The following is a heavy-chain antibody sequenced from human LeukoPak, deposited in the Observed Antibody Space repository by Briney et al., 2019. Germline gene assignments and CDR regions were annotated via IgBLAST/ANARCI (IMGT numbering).Heavy chain of an antibody. D-gene: IGHD2-2*01. CDR1: GGSVSSGSYY. CDR2: IYYSGST. CDR3: ARGLAVVPAAIDY. J-gene: IGHJ4*02. Sequence: KPSETLSLTCTVSGGSVSSGSYYWSWIRQPPGKGLEGIGYIYYSGSTNYNPSLKSRVTISVDTSKNQFSLKLSSVTAADTAVYYCARGLAVVPAAIDYWGQGTLVTVSS. V-gene: IGHV4-61*01.